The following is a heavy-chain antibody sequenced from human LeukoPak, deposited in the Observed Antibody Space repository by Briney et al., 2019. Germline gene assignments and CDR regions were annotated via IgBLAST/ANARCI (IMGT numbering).Heavy chain of an antibody. V-gene: IGHV3-21*01. J-gene: IGHJ6*02. CDR3: ARDSRSGGSFYSMDV. Sequence: PGGSLRLSCAASGFTFSSYTMNWVRQAPGKGLEWVSSISSGSTYMYSADSMKGRFTISRDNAKNSLYLQMNSLRVEDTAVYYCARDSRSGGSFYSMDVWGQGTTVTVSS. CDR2: ISSGSTYM. CDR1: GFTFSSYT. D-gene: IGHD2-15*01.